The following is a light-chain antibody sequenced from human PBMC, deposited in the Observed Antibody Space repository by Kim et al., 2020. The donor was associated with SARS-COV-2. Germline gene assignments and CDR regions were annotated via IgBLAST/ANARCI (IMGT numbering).Light chain of an antibody. CDR1: SSDVGGYNY. Sequence: QSVLTQPASVSGSPGQSITISCTGTSSDVGGYNYVSWYQQHPGKAPKLMIYDVSKRPSGVSNRFSGSKSGNTASLTISGLQAEDEADYYCSSYTSSSTRVFGGGTQLTVL. J-gene: IGLJ3*02. CDR2: DVS. V-gene: IGLV2-14*01. CDR3: SSYTSSSTRV.